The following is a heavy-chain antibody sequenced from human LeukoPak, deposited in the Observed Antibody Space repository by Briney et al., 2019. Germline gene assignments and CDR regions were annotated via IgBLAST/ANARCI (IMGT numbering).Heavy chain of an antibody. CDR1: GGTFSSYA. Sequence: GASVKVSCKASGGTFSSYAISWVRQAPGQGLEWMGGIIPIFGTANYAQKFQGRVTITADEYTSTAYMELSSLRSEDTAVDYCARDLYYYDSSGYYEPVRFDYWGQGTLVTVSS. CDR2: IIPIFGTA. J-gene: IGHJ4*02. V-gene: IGHV1-69*13. D-gene: IGHD3-22*01. CDR3: ARDLYYYDSSGYYEPVRFDY.